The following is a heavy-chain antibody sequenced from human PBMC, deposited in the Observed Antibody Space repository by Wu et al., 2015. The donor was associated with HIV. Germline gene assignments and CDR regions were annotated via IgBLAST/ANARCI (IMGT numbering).Heavy chain of an antibody. V-gene: IGHV1-24*01. Sequence: VQLVHGLGRRGGRRPRGPRREGRPARFPDTPSLNYPCTGCDRLLEKGLKWMGGFDPEDGETIYAQKFQGRVTMTEDTSTDTAYMELSSLRSEDTAVYYCATETSSDIEDYFDYWGQGTLVTVSS. CDR3: ATETSSDIEDYFDY. CDR2: FDPEDGET. D-gene: IGHD2-15*01. J-gene: IGHJ4*02. CDR1: DTPSLNYP.